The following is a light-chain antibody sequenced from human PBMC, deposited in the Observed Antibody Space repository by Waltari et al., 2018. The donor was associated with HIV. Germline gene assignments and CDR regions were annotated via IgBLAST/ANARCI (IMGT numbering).Light chain of an antibody. J-gene: IGLJ2*01. Sequence: QSVLTQPPSASGTPGQSVTTSCSGTSSNIGPTYVYWYQQFPGTAPKLLIYRNNKRPSGVPDRFSGSKSGTSASLAISGLRSDDEADYYCAAWDDTLTVVFGGGTKLTVL. CDR1: SSNIGPTY. CDR3: AAWDDTLTVV. V-gene: IGLV1-47*01. CDR2: RNN.